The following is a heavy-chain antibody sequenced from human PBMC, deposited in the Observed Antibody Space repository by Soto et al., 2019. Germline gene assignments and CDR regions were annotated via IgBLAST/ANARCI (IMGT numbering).Heavy chain of an antibody. CDR2: IKAYSGNT. V-gene: IGHV1-18*04. CDR1: GYTFGTST. Sequence: QLQLVQSGAEAKKPGASVKVSCKASGYTFGTSTISWLRQAPGKGLEWMGWIKAYSGNTNYAPKLQGRVTMTTDTPTSTAYMELRSLTTDDTAKYYCAIADYGDDDYWGQGTLVTVSS. CDR3: AIADYGDDDY. J-gene: IGHJ4*02. D-gene: IGHD4-17*01.